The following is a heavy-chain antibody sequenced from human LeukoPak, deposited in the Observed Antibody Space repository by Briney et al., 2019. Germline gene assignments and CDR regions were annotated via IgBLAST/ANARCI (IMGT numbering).Heavy chain of an antibody. Sequence: PGGSLRLSCAASGFTFSSYSMNWVRQAPGKGPEWVSYISSSSSTIYYADSVKGRFTISRDNAKNSLYLQMNSLRAEDTAVYYCARGRSPRPFDIWGQGTMVTVSS. J-gene: IGHJ3*02. CDR2: ISSSSSTI. CDR3: ARGRSPRPFDI. CDR1: GFTFSSYS. V-gene: IGHV3-48*01.